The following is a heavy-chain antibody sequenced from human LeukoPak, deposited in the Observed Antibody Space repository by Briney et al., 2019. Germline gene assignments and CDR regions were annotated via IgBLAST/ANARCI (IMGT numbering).Heavy chain of an antibody. CDR1: GYTFTSYD. CDR3: AREPSLGRIGTNWFDP. Sequence: ASVKVSCKASGYTFTSYDINWVRQATGQGLEWMGWMNPNSGNTGYAQKFQGRVTMTRNTSISTAYMELSSLRSEDTAVYYCAREPSLGRIGTNWFDPWGQGTLVTVSS. V-gene: IGHV1-8*01. D-gene: IGHD1-14*01. CDR2: MNPNSGNT. J-gene: IGHJ5*02.